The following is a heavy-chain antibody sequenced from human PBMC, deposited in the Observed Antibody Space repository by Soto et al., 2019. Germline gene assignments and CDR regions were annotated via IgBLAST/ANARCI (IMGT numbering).Heavy chain of an antibody. CDR2: ISYDGSSK. J-gene: IGHJ3*02. D-gene: IGHD6-19*01. CDR1: GFTFSSYA. CDR3: ARRNSDYISVWSDAFDI. Sequence: QVQLVESGGGVVQPGRSLRLSCAASGFTFSSYAMHWVRQAPGKGPEWVAVISYDGSSKTYADSVKCQFTISRDNSKNSLFLQMNHLRPEDTAVYYCARRNSDYISVWSDAFDIWGQGTMVTVSS. V-gene: IGHV3-30-3*01.